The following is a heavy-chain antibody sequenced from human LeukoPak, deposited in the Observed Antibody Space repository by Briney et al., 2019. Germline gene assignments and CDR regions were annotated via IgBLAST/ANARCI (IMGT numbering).Heavy chain of an antibody. D-gene: IGHD3-22*01. J-gene: IGHJ6*03. CDR3: ARGPLALSSGYPYPQYYYYYYMDV. V-gene: IGHV3-48*03. Sequence: GGSLRLSCAASGFTFSSYEMNWVRQAPGKGLEWVSYISSSGSTIYYADSVKGRFTISRDNAKNSLYLQMNSLRAEDTAVYYCARGPLALSSGYPYPQYYYYYYMDVWGKGTTVTISS. CDR2: ISSSGSTI. CDR1: GFTFSSYE.